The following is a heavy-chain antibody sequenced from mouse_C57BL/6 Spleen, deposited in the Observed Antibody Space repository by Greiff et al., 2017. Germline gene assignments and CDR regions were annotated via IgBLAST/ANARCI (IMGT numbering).Heavy chain of an antibody. V-gene: IGHV1-55*01. D-gene: IGHD1-1*01. J-gene: IGHJ2*01. CDR1: GYTFTSYW. Sequence: QVQLQQPGAELVKPGASVKMSCKASGYTFTSYWITWVKQRPGQGLEWIGDIYPGSGSTNYNEKFKSKATLTVDTSSSTAYRQLSSLTSEDSAVYYWARRDYYGSSYGGYFDYWGQGTTLTVSS. CDR3: ARRDYYGSSYGGYFDY. CDR2: IYPGSGST.